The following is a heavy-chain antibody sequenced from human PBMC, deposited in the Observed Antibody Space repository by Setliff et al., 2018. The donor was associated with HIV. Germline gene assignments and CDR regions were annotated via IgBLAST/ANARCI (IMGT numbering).Heavy chain of an antibody. D-gene: IGHD5-18*01. CDR3: ARDRDSYGFSYFFDY. Sequence: GGSLRLSCAASGFTLSDHWMHWVRQAPGKGLEWVANIKQDGSEKDYVDSVKGRFTISRDNAKNSLFLQMNSLRADDTAVYYCARDRDSYGFSYFFDYWGQGTLVTVSS. V-gene: IGHV3-7*05. CDR2: IKQDGSEK. J-gene: IGHJ4*02. CDR1: GFTLSDHW.